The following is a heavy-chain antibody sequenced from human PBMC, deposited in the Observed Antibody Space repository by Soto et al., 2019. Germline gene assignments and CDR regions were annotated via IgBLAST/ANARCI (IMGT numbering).Heavy chain of an antibody. J-gene: IGHJ4*02. CDR2: INSDGSST. Sequence: EVQMVESGGGLVQPGGSLRLSCTASGFAFGSYWMFWVRQAPGKGLVWVSRINSDGSSTTYADSVNGRFTVSRDNAKNTVYLQMNSLRDEDTAVYYCARPHSYYLPDYWGLGTLVTVSS. V-gene: IGHV3-74*01. D-gene: IGHD2-21*02. CDR1: GFAFGSYW. CDR3: ARPHSYYLPDY.